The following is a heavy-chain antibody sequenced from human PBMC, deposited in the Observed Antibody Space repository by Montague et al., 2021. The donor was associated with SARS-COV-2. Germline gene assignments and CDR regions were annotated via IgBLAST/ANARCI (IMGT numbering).Heavy chain of an antibody. J-gene: IGHJ4*02. Sequence: SETLSLTCTVSVGSISSNNCYWGWIRQPPRKALEWIGSIYYSGSTYYXXXLKSRVTMSVDTSENQFSLKLSSVTAADTAVYYCARDGFYYDRSGPSNFDYWGQGTLVTVSS. D-gene: IGHD3-22*01. V-gene: IGHV4-39*07. CDR2: IYYSGST. CDR1: VGSISSNNCY. CDR3: ARDGFYYDRSGPSNFDY.